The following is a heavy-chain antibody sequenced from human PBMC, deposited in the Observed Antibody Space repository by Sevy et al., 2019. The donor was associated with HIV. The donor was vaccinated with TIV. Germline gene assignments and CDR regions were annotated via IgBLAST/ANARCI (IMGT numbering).Heavy chain of an antibody. D-gene: IGHD1-1*01. Sequence: GGSLRLSCAASGLIFSSRWMSWVRQAPGKGLEWVASIKTDGSQTHYLESMRGPFTLSRDNAKNSLFLQVNSLRGEDTALYYCASLLRSATTFQYWGQGTLVTVSS. J-gene: IGHJ4*02. CDR1: GLIFSSRW. CDR3: ASLLRSATTFQY. V-gene: IGHV3-7*01. CDR2: IKTDGSQT.